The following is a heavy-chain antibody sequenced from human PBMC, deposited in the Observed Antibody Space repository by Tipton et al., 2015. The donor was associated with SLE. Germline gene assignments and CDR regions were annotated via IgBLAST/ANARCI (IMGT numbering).Heavy chain of an antibody. CDR3: AAASAAGTGGVDY. Sequence: TLSLTCTVSGGSISSYYWSWIRQPPGKGLEWIGEINHSGSTNYNPSLKSRVTISVDTSKNQFSLKLSSVTAADTAVYYCAAASAAGTGGVDYWGQGTLVTVSS. CDR1: GGSISSYY. V-gene: IGHV4-34*01. CDR2: INHSGST. D-gene: IGHD6-13*01. J-gene: IGHJ4*02.